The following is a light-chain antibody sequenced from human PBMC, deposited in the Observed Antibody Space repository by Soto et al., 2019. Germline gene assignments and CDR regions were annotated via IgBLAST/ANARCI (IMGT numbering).Light chain of an antibody. Sequence: DIQMTQSPSSLSASVGDRVTITCRASRTISTYLNWYQQKPGKAPKFLIYAASSLQSGVPSRFSVSVSGANFTLTISSLQPEDFATYICQQSYSPPFTFGPGTTVAIK. J-gene: IGKJ3*01. CDR2: AAS. CDR1: RTISTY. CDR3: QQSYSPPFT. V-gene: IGKV1-39*01.